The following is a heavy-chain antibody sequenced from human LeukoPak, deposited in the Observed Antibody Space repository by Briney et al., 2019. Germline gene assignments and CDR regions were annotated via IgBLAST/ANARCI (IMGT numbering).Heavy chain of an antibody. CDR2: MNPNSVNT. CDR3: ARTTMGWTQKSDY. J-gene: IGHJ4*02. V-gene: IGHV1-8*01. Sequence: ASVKVSCMASGYTFNRYYINWVRQATGQGLAGMGWMNPNSVNTGYPQKLQGRVTMTRNTSISTASMELGSLRSEDTAVYYCARTTMGWTQKSDYWGQGTLVTVSS. D-gene: IGHD1-1*01. CDR1: GYTFNRYY.